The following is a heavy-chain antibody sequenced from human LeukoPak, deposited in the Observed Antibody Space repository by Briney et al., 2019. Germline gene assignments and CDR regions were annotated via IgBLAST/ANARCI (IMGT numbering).Heavy chain of an antibody. CDR1: GFTFDDYA. V-gene: IGHV3-9*03. CDR3: AKGVGAISYMDV. Sequence: GGSLRLSCAASGFTFDDYAMHWVRHAPGKGLEWVSGISWNSGSIGYADSVKGRFTISRDNAKNSLYLQMNSLRAEDMALYYCAKGVGAISYMDVWGKGTTVTVSS. CDR2: ISWNSGSI. D-gene: IGHD1-26*01. J-gene: IGHJ6*03.